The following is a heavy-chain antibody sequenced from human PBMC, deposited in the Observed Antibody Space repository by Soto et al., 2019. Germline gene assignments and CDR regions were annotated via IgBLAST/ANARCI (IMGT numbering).Heavy chain of an antibody. CDR3: TRALLKILDY. CDR1: GASISTTYW. CDR2: IHYSGTT. D-gene: IGHD3-9*01. J-gene: IGHJ4*02. V-gene: IGHV4-4*02. Sequence: SETLSLTCDVSGASISTTYWWSWVRQPPGEGLEWIGEIHYSGTTNYNPSLKSRVTISLDKSKNQFSLKLRSVTAADTAMYYCTRALLKILDYWGQGSLVTVSS.